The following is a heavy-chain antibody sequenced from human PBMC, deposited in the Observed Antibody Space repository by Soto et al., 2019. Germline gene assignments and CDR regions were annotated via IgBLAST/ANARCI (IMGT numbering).Heavy chain of an antibody. J-gene: IGHJ5*02. D-gene: IGHD3-22*01. V-gene: IGHV1-69*01. CDR3: ARENGDSSGYRNNWFDT. CDR2: IIPIFGTA. CDR1: GGRFSSYA. Sequence: SVKVGRKGDGGRFSSYANSWVRQEHGQGLEWMGGIIPIFGTANYAQKFQGRVTITADESTSTAYMELSSLRSEDTAVYYCARENGDSSGYRNNWFDTWGQATLVTVSS.